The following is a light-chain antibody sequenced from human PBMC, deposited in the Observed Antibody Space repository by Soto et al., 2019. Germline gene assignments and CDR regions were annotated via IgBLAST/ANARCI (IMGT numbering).Light chain of an antibody. CDR3: QYYFRSPYT. J-gene: IGKJ2*01. V-gene: IGKV4-1*01. CDR2: WAT. Sequence: DMVLTQSPDSLSVSLGERATITCKSSQSLLYSSNNRNYLAWYRQRPRQPPELLIYWATTRNSGVPDRISGSGSGTNFTLTISRLQTEDVAVYYCQYYFRSPYTFGQGTKPEIK. CDR1: QSLLYSSNNRNY.